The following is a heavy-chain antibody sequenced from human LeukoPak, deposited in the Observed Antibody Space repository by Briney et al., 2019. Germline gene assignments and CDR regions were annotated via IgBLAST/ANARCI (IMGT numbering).Heavy chain of an antibody. CDR1: GYTFTGYY. V-gene: IGHV1-2*02. D-gene: IGHD5-18*01. Sequence: ASVKVSCKASGYTFTGYYMHWVRQAPGQGLEWMGWINPNSGGTNYAQKFQGRVTMTRDTSISTAHMELSRLRSDDTAVYYCARADTAMGSLLPAYWGQGTLVTVSS. CDR2: INPNSGGT. J-gene: IGHJ4*02. CDR3: ARADTAMGSLLPAY.